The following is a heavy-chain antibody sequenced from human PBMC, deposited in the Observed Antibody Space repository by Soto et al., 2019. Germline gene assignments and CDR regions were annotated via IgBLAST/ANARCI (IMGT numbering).Heavy chain of an antibody. Sequence: GASVKVSCKASGYNFSTYALLWVRQAPGQGLEWMGWINTGNGNTKYSQKFQGRVTMTRDTSASTAFLELSSLKSEDTAVYYCARGVRLFYFYYGMDVRDQGSTVTVSS. CDR3: ARGVRLFYFYYGMDV. D-gene: IGHD3-22*01. J-gene: IGHJ6*02. CDR1: GYNFSTYA. V-gene: IGHV1-3*04. CDR2: INTGNGNT.